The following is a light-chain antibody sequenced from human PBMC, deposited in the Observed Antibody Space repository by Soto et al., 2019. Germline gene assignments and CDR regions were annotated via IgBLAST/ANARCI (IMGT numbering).Light chain of an antibody. J-gene: IGKJ1*01. V-gene: IGKV3-20*01. Sequence: DIVLTQSPATLALSPGETATLSCRPSQSVSSSYLAWYQQDPGQAPRLLIYGASSRATGIPVGFSGSGSGTDFTLTISRLEHEDFAVYYCQQYGSSPWTFGQGTKVDI. CDR1: QSVSSSY. CDR2: GAS. CDR3: QQYGSSPWT.